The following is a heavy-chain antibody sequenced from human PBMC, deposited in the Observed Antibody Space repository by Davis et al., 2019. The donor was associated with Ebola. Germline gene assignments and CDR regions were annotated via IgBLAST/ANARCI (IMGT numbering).Heavy chain of an antibody. D-gene: IGHD3-10*02. CDR2: VRSKANSYAT. Sequence: PGGSLRLSCAASGFTFSGSAMHWVRQASGKGLEWVGRVRSKANSYATAYAASVKGRFTISRDDSKNTAYLQMNSLKTEDTAVYYCICSQQPFDYWGQGTLVTVSS. V-gene: IGHV3-73*01. CDR3: ICSQQPFDY. J-gene: IGHJ4*02. CDR1: GFTFSGSA.